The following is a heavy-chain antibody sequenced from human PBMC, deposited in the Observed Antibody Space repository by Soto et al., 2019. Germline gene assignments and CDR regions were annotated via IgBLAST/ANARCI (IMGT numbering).Heavy chain of an antibody. V-gene: IGHV5-51*01. J-gene: IGHJ4*02. CDR3: ARRRTVVVAGTSDYYFDY. Sequence: PGESLKLSCKTFGYRFTSYWFGWVRQMPGKGLEWMGVIYPDDSDTRYSPTFQGQVTISADKSTSTAYLQLRSLKASDTAMYYCARRRTVVVAGTSDYYFDYWGQGTRVTVSS. CDR2: IYPDDSDT. D-gene: IGHD2-21*01. CDR1: GYRFTSYW.